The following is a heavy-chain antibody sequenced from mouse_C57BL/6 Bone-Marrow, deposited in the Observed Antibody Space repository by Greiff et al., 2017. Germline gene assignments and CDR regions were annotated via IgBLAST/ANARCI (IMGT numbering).Heavy chain of an antibody. J-gene: IGHJ3*01. V-gene: IGHV5-2*01. Sequence: EVKVVESGGGLVQPGESLKLSCESNEYEFPSHDMSWVRKTPEKRLELVAAINSDGGSTYYPDTMERRFIISRDNTKKPLYLQMSSRRSEDTALYYCARHKGYDYDWFAYWGQGTLVTVSA. D-gene: IGHD2-4*01. CDR2: INSDGGST. CDR3: ARHKGYDYDWFAY. CDR1: EYEFPSHD.